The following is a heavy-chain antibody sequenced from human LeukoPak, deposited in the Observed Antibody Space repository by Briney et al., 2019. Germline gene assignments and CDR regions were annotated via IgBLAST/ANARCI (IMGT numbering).Heavy chain of an antibody. J-gene: IGHJ4*02. CDR3: TTYFYDFWSGYPPGSFDY. D-gene: IGHD3-3*01. V-gene: IGHV3-15*01. CDR2: IKSKTDGGTT. Sequence: PGGSLRLSCAASGFTFSNAWMSWVRQAPGKGLEWVGRIKSKTDGGTTDYAAPVKGRFTISRDDSKNTLYLQMNSLKTEDTAVYYCTTYFYDFWSGYPPGSFDYWGQGTLVTVSS. CDR1: GFTFSNAW.